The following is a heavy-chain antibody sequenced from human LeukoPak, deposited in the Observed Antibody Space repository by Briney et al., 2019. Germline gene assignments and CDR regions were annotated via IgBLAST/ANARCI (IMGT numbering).Heavy chain of an antibody. J-gene: IGHJ4*02. Sequence: GGSLRLSCTASGFTFGDYAMSWVRQAPGKGLEWVGFIRSKAYGGTIEYAASVKGRFTISRDDSKSIAYLQMNSLKTEDTALYSCTRGWPYYGDYGYYFDYWGQGTLVTVSS. CDR2: IRSKAYGGTI. CDR1: GFTFGDYA. D-gene: IGHD4-17*01. CDR3: TRGWPYYGDYGYYFDY. V-gene: IGHV3-49*04.